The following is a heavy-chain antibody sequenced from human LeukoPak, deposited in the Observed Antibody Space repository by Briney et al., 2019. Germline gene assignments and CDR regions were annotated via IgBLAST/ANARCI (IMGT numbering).Heavy chain of an antibody. Sequence: AXSGFTFSSXXXXXVXXXPGXXXXXXXXXXYDGSNKYYADSVKGRFTISRDNSKNTLYLQMNSLRAEDTAVYYCAKSNLPYYYYYYMDVWGKGTTVTVSS. CDR2: XXYDGSNK. V-gene: IGHV3-30*02. CDR3: AKSNLPYYYYYYMDV. CDR1: GFTFSSXX. J-gene: IGHJ6*03. D-gene: IGHD1-14*01.